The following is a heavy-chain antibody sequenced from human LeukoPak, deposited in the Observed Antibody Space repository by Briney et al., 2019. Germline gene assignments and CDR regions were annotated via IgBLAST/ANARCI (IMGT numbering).Heavy chain of an antibody. J-gene: IGHJ4*02. CDR3: ARAASSGSGTFDY. Sequence: GGSLRLSCTASGFTFGDYAMSWVRQAPGKGLEWVGFIRSKAYGGTTEYAASVKGRFTISRDDSKSIAYLQMNSLKTEDTAVYYCARAASSGSGTFDYWGQGTLVTVSS. CDR2: IRSKAYGGTT. CDR1: GFTFGDYA. V-gene: IGHV3-49*04. D-gene: IGHD6-13*01.